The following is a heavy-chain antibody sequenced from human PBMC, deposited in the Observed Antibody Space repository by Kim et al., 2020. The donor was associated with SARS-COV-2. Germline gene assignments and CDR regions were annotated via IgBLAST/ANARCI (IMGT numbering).Heavy chain of an antibody. Sequence: GASLRLSCAASGFTFSRYAMSWVCQAPGKGLDWLSTINESAGNTHYADSVQGRFTLSRENSKTTLHLHMNELRAKDTGVSYCANDIPPDTIMAFFDYWG. CDR2: INESAGNT. CDR1: GFTFSRYA. CDR3: ANDIPPDTIMAFFDY. D-gene: IGHD3-16*01. V-gene: IGHV3-23*01. J-gene: IGHJ4*01.